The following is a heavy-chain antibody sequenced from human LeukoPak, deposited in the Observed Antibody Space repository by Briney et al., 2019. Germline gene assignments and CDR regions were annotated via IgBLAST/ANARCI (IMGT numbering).Heavy chain of an antibody. J-gene: IGHJ4*02. CDR1: GFTVSSNS. CDR3: TTHTVTGTTV. V-gene: IGHV3-53*01. CDR2: IYSDNT. D-gene: IGHD1-20*01. Sequence: GGSLRLSCTVSGFTVSSNSMSWVRQAPGKGLEWVSFIYSDNTHYSDSVKGRFTISRDNSKNTLYLQMNSLKTEDTAVYYCTTHTVTGTTVWGQGTLVTVSS.